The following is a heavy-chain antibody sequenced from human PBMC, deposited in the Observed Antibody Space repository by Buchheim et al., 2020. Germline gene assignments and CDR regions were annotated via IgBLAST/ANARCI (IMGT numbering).Heavy chain of an antibody. CDR1: VGSFSGYY. J-gene: IGHJ6*02. CDR3: ARQDYYGSGSYFPRYYYGMDV. CDR2: INHSGST. V-gene: IGHV4-34*01. D-gene: IGHD3-10*01. Sequence: QVQLQQWGAGLLKPSETLSLTCAVYVGSFSGYYWSWIRQPPGKGLEWNGEINHSGSTNYNPSLKSRVTISVDTSKNQFSLKLSSVTAADTAVYYCARQDYYGSGSYFPRYYYGMDVWGQGTT.